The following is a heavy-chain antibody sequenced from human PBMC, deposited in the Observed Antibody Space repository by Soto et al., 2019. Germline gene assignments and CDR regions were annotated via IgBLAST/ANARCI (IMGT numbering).Heavy chain of an antibody. CDR2: ISAYNGNT. CDR1: GYTFTSHG. J-gene: IGHJ6*02. Sequence: ASVKVSCKASGYTFTSHGISWLRQAPGQGLEWMGWISAYNGNTNYAQKLQGRVTMTTDTSTSTAYMELRSLRSDDTAVYYCARDVKVTIASYYYYGMDVCGQGTTVTVSS. D-gene: IGHD3-3*01. V-gene: IGHV1-18*01. CDR3: ARDVKVTIASYYYYGMDV.